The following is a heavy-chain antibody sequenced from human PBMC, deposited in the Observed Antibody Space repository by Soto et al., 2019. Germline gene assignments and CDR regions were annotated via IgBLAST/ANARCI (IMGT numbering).Heavy chain of an antibody. V-gene: IGHV3-30-3*01. J-gene: IGHJ4*02. CDR1: GFTFSSYA. Sequence: QVQLVESGGGVVQPGSSLRLSCAASGFTFSSYAMHWVRQAPGKGLEWVAVISYDGSNKYYADSVKGRFTISRDNSKNTLYLQMNSLRAEDTAVYYCVIVATDLDYWGQGTLVTVSS. CDR2: ISYDGSNK. D-gene: IGHD5-12*01. CDR3: VIVATDLDY.